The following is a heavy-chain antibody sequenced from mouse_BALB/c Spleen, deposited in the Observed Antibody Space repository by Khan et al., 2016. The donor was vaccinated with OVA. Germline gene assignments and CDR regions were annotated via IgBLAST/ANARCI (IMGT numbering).Heavy chain of an antibody. CDR3: ARGNYYGYYFDY. CDR2: ISYSGVT. D-gene: IGHD1-1*01. CDR1: GYSITSGYA. J-gene: IGHJ2*01. V-gene: IGHV3-2*02. Sequence: VQLKQSGPGLVKPSQSLSLTCTVTGYSITSGYAWNWIRQFPGNKLEWMGYISYSGVTSSTPSLKSRISITRDTSKNQFFLQLNSVTTEDTATYYCARGNYYGYYFDYGGQGTTLTVSS.